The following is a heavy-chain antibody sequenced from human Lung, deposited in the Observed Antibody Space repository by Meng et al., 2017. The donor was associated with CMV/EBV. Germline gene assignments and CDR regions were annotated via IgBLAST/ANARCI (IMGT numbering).Heavy chain of an antibody. CDR2: IIPIFGTA. CDR3: ASRIEVIGAFDN. CDR1: GGTFSSYA. J-gene: IGHJ3*02. Sequence: SVKVSCKASGGTFSSYAISWVRQAPGQGLEWMGGIIPIFGTANYAQKFQGRVTITTDESTSTAYMELSSLRSEDTAVYYCASRIEVIGAFDNWGQGTMVTVSS. V-gene: IGHV1-69*05. D-gene: IGHD2-21*01.